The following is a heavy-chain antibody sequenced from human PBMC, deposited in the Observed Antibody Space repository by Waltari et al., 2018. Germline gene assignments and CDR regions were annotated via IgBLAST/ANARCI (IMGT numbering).Heavy chain of an antibody. CDR2: INSVGGAI. V-gene: IGHV3-74*01. D-gene: IGHD2-15*01. CDR3: ASLTGWSDTIDY. Sequence: EVHLVESGGGLVQPGGSLRLYCASSGFTFGSYYMHWVRQAPGKGLEWLSHINSVGGAIDYADSVKGRFTISRDNAKNTLYLHMNGLRVEDSAVYYCASLTGWSDTIDYWGQGTLVTVSS. CDR1: GFTFGSYY. J-gene: IGHJ4*02.